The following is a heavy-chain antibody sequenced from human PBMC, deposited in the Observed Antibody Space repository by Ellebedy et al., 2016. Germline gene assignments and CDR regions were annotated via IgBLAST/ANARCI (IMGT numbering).Heavy chain of an antibody. J-gene: IGHJ4*02. Sequence: GGSLRLSCAASGFTFSSYTMHWVRQAPGKGLEWLAVISYDGTNKDYADSVKGRFTISRDNSKNTLYLQRNSLRAEDTAVYYCARGGDYYDTSGLPRLFEYWGQGTLVTVSS. CDR2: ISYDGTNK. CDR3: ARGGDYYDTSGLPRLFEY. V-gene: IGHV3-30*04. CDR1: GFTFSSYT. D-gene: IGHD3-22*01.